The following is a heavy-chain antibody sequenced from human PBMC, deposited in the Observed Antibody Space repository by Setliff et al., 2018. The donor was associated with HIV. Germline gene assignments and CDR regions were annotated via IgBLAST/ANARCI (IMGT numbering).Heavy chain of an antibody. CDR3: ARGRGSSPYRWFDP. Sequence: SETLSLTCAVYGGSFSGYFWTWIRQPPGKGLEWIGEINHSGTTNYSPSLKSRVAISVEMSKDQFSLKLSSVTPADTAVYYCARGRGSSPYRWFDPWGQGTLVTVSS. CDR1: GGSFSGYF. D-gene: IGHD6-19*01. J-gene: IGHJ5*02. CDR2: INHSGTT. V-gene: IGHV4-34*01.